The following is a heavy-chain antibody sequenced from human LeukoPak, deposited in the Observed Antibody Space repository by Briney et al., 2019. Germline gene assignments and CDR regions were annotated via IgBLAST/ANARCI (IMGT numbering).Heavy chain of an antibody. V-gene: IGHV1-18*01. CDR2: ISAYNGNT. CDR1: GYTFTSYG. J-gene: IGHJ6*02. Sequence: GASVKVSCKASGYTFTSYGISWARQAPGQGLEWMGWISAYNGNTNYAQKLQGRVTMTTDTSTSTAYMELRSLRSDDTAVYYCARTIAVAGGYYGMDVWGQGTTVTVSS. CDR3: ARTIAVAGGYYGMDV. D-gene: IGHD6-19*01.